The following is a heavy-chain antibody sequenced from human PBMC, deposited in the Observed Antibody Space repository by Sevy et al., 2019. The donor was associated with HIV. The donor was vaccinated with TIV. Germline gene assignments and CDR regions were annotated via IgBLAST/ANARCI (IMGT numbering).Heavy chain of an antibody. Sequence: SETLSLTCTVSGGSISSYYWSWIRQPPGKGLEWIGYIYYSGSTNYNPALKSRVTISVDTSKNQFSLKLSSVTAADTAVYYCARAMKDDYYYYYMDVWGKGTTVTVSS. CDR2: IYYSGST. CDR3: ARAMKDDYYYYYMDV. J-gene: IGHJ6*03. D-gene: IGHD3-16*01. CDR1: GGSISSYY. V-gene: IGHV4-59*01.